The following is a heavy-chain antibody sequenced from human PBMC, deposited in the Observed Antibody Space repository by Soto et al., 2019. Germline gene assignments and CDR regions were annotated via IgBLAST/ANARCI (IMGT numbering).Heavy chain of an antibody. Sequence: QVQLVQSGAEVKKPGASVKVSCKASGYTFTSYAMHWVRQAPGQRLEWMGWITAGNGNTKYSQKFQGRVTITRDTSASTAYMELSSLRSEDTAVYYCARDRITIFGVVPNYSNWFDPWGQGTLVTVSS. D-gene: IGHD3-3*01. CDR3: ARDRITIFGVVPNYSNWFDP. CDR2: ITAGNGNT. J-gene: IGHJ5*02. V-gene: IGHV1-3*01. CDR1: GYTFTSYA.